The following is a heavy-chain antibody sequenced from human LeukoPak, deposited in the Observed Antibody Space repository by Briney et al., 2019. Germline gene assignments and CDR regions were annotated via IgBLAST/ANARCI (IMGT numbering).Heavy chain of an antibody. J-gene: IGHJ4*02. V-gene: IGHV4-61*01. D-gene: IGHD6-19*01. CDR2: IYYGGST. CDR3: ARVLIAVAGFDY. Sequence: SETLSLTCTVSGGSVSSVNYYWTWIRQPPGKGLEWIGYIYYGGSTNYNPSLKSRVTISVDTSEDQFSLKLSSVTAADTAVYYCARVLIAVAGFDYWGQGTLVTVSS. CDR1: GGSVSSVNYY.